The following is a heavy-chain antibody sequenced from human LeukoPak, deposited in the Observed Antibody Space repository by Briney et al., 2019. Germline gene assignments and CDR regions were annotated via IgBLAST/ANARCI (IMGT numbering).Heavy chain of an antibody. V-gene: IGHV6-1*01. CDR2: TYYRSKWYN. J-gene: IGHJ4*02. Sequence: SQTLSLACAISGDSVSSNSAAWNWIRQSPSRGLEWLGRTYYRSKWYNEYAVSVKSRITINPDASKNQFSLQLNSVTPEDTALYYCARAQAYSGRIFDYWGQGTLVTVSS. D-gene: IGHD1-26*01. CDR1: GDSVSSNSAA. CDR3: ARAQAYSGRIFDY.